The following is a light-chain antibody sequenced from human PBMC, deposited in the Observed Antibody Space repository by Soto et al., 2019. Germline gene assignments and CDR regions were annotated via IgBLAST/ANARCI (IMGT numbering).Light chain of an antibody. CDR3: QYYSRAPRT. CDR1: HVISNY. J-gene: IGKJ1*01. CDR2: AAS. Sequence: DIQMTQSPSSLSASVGDRVTITCRASHVISNYVAWYQQKPGKVPKLLIFAASNLQSGVPSRFSGSGSGTDFTLTISSLKPEDDATYFCQYYSRAPRTFGQGTKVEIK. V-gene: IGKV1-27*01.